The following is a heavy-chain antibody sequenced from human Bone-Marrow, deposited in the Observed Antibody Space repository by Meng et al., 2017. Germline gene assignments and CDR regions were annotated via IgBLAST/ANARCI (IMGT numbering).Heavy chain of an antibody. V-gene: IGHV4-59*02. Sequence: SETLSLTCAVSDGSVRGAYWSWIRQPPGKGLEWIGDRYYSGSTNYNPSLKSRVTISVDTSKNQFSLKLSSVTAADTAVYYCARDWGYSSGWYDYWGQGTLVTVSS. J-gene: IGHJ4*02. CDR1: DGSVRGAY. CDR2: RYYSGST. CDR3: ARDWGYSSGWYDY. D-gene: IGHD6-19*01.